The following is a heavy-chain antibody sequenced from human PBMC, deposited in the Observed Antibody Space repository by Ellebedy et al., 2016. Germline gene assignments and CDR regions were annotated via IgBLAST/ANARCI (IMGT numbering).Heavy chain of an antibody. J-gene: IGHJ4*02. V-gene: IGHV3-53*01. CDR1: GFSVSSND. D-gene: IGHD5-12*01. Sequence: GGSLRLXCAASGFSVSSNDMSWVRQAPGKGLELVSLIYGGGTSYYADSVKGRFTISRDNSKKTLYLQMSGLGAEDTAVYYCARQPGGYSGPRSPFDHWGQGTMVTVSS. CDR2: IYGGGTS. CDR3: ARQPGGYSGPRSPFDH.